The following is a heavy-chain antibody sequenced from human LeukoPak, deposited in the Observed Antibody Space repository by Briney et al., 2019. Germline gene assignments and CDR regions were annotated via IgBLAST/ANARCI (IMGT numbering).Heavy chain of an antibody. V-gene: IGHV7-4-1*02. Sequence: ASVKVSCKASGYTLTRYAMSWVRQAPGQGLEWMGWINTNTGNPTYAQGFTGRFVFSLDTSVSTAYLQISSLKAEDTAVYYCARVRGRLPNYGMDVWGQGTTVTVS. CDR3: ARVRGRLPNYGMDV. CDR2: INTNTGNP. CDR1: GYTLTRYA. J-gene: IGHJ6*02. D-gene: IGHD3-16*01.